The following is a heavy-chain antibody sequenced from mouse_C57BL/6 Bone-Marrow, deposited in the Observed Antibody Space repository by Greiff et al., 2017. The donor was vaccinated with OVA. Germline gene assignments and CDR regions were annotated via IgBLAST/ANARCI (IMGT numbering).Heavy chain of an antibody. CDR2: IDPSDSDT. CDR3: ARSPHINGNYFDY. D-gene: IGHD2-1*01. J-gene: IGHJ2*01. Sequence: QVQLQQPGAELVRPGSSVKLSCKASGYTFTSYWMSWVKQRPVQGLEWIGNIDPSDSDTYYPAQFKGKVTLSVDNSYSPPYMQLSSLKSEDSAVYYCARSPHINGNYFDYWGQGTTLTVSS. V-gene: IGHV1-52*01. CDR1: GYTFTSYW.